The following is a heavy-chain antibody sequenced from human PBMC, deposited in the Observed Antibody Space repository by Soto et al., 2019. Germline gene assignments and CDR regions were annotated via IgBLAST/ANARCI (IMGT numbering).Heavy chain of an antibody. V-gene: IGHV1-2*02. Sequence: QVQLVQSGAEVKKPGASVKVSCQASGYTFTNYYLHWVRQAPGQGLEWMGWISPRTGGTKYAQTFQGRVTLTRDTSITTAYMELSSLRSDDTAVYYCARVMMVRGVVFEYWGRGTLVTVSS. D-gene: IGHD3-10*01. CDR2: ISPRTGGT. J-gene: IGHJ4*02. CDR3: ARVMMVRGVVFEY. CDR1: GYTFTNYY.